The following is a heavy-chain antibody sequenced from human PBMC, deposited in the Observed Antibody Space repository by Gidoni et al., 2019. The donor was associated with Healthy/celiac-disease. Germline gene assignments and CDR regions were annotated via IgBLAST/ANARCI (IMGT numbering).Heavy chain of an antibody. D-gene: IGHD6-19*01. CDR2: INHSGST. J-gene: IGHJ4*02. Sequence: QVQLQQWGAGLLKPSETLSLTCAVYGGSFSGYYWSWIRQPPGKGLEWIGEINHSGSTNYNPSLKSRVTISVDTSKNQFSLKLSSVTAADTAVYYCARGAMAVADYWGQGTLVTVSS. CDR3: ARGAMAVADY. V-gene: IGHV4-34*01. CDR1: GGSFSGYY.